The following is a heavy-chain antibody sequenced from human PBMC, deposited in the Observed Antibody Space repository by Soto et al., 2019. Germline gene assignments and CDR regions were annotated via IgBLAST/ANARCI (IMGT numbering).Heavy chain of an antibody. CDR2: ISGSGGST. D-gene: IGHD2-15*01. Sequence: EVQLLESGGGLVQPGGSLRLSCAASGFTFSSYAMSWVRQAPGKGLEWVSAISGSGGSTYYADSVKGRFTISRDNSKNTLYLQMNSLRAEDTAVYYCAKGEYGVVVVAATSFDYWGQGTLVTVSS. CDR3: AKGEYGVVVVAATSFDY. V-gene: IGHV3-23*01. CDR1: GFTFSSYA. J-gene: IGHJ4*02.